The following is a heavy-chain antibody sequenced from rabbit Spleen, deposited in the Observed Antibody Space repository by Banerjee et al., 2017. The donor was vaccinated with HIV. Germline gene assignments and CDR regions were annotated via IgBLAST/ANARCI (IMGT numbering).Heavy chain of an antibody. D-gene: IGHD1-1*01. CDR3: ARDLVAVIGWNFNL. V-gene: IGHV1S45*01. Sequence: QEHLEESGGRLVQPGGSLTLSCKASGFTISNYWMNWVRQAPGKGLEWIACINTVTGKSVYASWAQGRFIMSRTSSTTVTLQMTSLTAADTATYFCARDLVAVIGWNFNLWGQGTLVTVS. CDR1: GFTISNYW. CDR2: INTVTGKS. J-gene: IGHJ4*01.